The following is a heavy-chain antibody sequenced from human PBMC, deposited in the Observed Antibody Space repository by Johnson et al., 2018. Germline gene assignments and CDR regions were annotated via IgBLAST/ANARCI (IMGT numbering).Heavy chain of an antibody. Sequence: QVQLVQSGGGVVQPGRSLRLSCAASGFTFSNYAMHWVRQAPGKGLEWVAVISYDGSNKYYADSVKGRFPISRDNSKNTLYLQSNRLRPEDTAVYYGARVGRPYCGGDCYPYWYFDLWGRGTLVTVSS. CDR3: ARVGRPYCGGDCYPYWYFDL. CDR2: ISYDGSNK. D-gene: IGHD2-21*02. V-gene: IGHV3-30*14. CDR1: GFTFSNYA. J-gene: IGHJ2*01.